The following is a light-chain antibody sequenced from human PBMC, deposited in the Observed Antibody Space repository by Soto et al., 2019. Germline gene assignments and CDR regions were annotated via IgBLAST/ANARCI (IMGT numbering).Light chain of an antibody. J-gene: IGLJ1*01. V-gene: IGLV2-14*01. CDR1: SSDVGGYNY. CDR2: EVS. CDR3: SSYKSSNSGV. Sequence: QSVLTQPASVSGSPGQSITISCTGTSSDVGGYNYVSWYQQHPGKAPKLMIYEVSNRPSGVSNRFSGSKSGNTAYLTISGLQAEDEADYYCSSYKSSNSGVFGTGTKVTVL.